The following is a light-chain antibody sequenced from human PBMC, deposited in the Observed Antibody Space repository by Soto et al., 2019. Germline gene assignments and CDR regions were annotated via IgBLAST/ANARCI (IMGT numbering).Light chain of an antibody. V-gene: IGKV1-33*01. J-gene: IGKJ4*01. CDR1: QDISNY. CDR2: DAS. Sequence: DIQMTQSPSSLSASVGDRVTVTCQASQDISNYLNWYQQKPGKAPKLLISDASNLETGVPSRFSGSGSGTDFPFTTSRLHSEEIATYFCQQCDDRPLTFGGGTKVEI. CDR3: QQCDDRPLT.